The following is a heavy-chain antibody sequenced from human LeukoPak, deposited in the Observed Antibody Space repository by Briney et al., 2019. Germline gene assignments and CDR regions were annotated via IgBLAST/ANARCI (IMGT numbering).Heavy chain of an antibody. J-gene: IGHJ4*02. V-gene: IGHV1-18*01. D-gene: IGHD3-3*01. CDR1: GYTFTSYG. Sequence: ASVKVSCKASGYTFTSYGISWVRQAPGQGLEWMGWISAYNGNTNYAQKLQGRVTMTTDTSTSTAYMELSSLRSEDTAVYYCARDLGNDFWSGALDYWGQGTLVTVSS. CDR2: ISAYNGNT. CDR3: ARDLGNDFWSGALDY.